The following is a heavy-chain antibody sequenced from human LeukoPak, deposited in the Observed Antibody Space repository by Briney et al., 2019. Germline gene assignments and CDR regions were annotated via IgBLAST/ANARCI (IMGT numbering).Heavy chain of an antibody. CDR1: GGSISSSNW. J-gene: IGHJ5*02. CDR2: IYYSGST. D-gene: IGHD3-22*01. V-gene: IGHV4-4*02. CDR3: ARSSGQNWFDP. Sequence: SETLSLTCAVSGGSISSSNWWSWVRQPPGKGLEWIGYIYYSGSTYYNPSLKSRVTISVDTSKNQFSLKLSSVTAADTAVYYCARSSGQNWFDPWGQGTLVTVSS.